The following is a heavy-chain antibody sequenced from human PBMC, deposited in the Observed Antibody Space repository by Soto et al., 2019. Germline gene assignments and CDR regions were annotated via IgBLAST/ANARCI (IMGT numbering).Heavy chain of an antibody. D-gene: IGHD6-13*01. Sequence: AGSLRLSCAASGFTFSSYSMNWVRQAPGKGLEWVSSISSSSSYIYYADSVKGRFTISRDNAKNSLYLQMNSLRAEDTAVYYCARDYSSSWYPYGMDVWGQGTTVTVSS. CDR3: ARDYSSSWYPYGMDV. V-gene: IGHV3-21*01. CDR1: GFTFSSYS. J-gene: IGHJ6*02. CDR2: ISSSSSYI.